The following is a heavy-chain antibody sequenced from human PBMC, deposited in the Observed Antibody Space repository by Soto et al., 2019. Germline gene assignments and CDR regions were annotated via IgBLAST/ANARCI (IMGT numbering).Heavy chain of an antibody. V-gene: IGHV4-39*01. Sequence: SDTLSLTCTVSGDSVSSSSYYWDWILQPPGKGLEWIASIYYSGSTYYKPSLKSRVTISVDTSKNQFSLRLSSVTAADTAIYYCARRTIRGTFYYYMDVWGKGTTVTVSS. CDR2: IYYSGST. CDR3: ARRTIRGTFYYYMDV. J-gene: IGHJ6*03. CDR1: GDSVSSSSYY. D-gene: IGHD2-15*01.